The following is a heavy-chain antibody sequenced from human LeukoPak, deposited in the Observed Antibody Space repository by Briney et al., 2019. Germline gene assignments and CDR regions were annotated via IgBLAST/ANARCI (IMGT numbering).Heavy chain of an antibody. CDR2: INHSGST. CDR3: ARGPITVVTQRNWFDP. V-gene: IGHV4-34*01. J-gene: IGHJ5*02. D-gene: IGHD2-15*01. Sequence: PSETLSLTCAVYGGSFGGYYWSWIRQPPGKGLEWIGEINHSGSTNYNPSLKSRVTISVDTSKNQFSLKLSSVTAADTAVYYCARGPITVVTQRNWFDPWGQGTLVTVSS. CDR1: GGSFGGYY.